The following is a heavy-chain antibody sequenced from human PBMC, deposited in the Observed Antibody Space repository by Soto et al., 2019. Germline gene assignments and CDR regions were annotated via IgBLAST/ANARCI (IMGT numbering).Heavy chain of an antibody. CDR2: INAGNGNT. D-gene: IGHD6-13*01. J-gene: IGHJ4*02. CDR3: AMGGIAAAVIRGY. Sequence: ASVKVSFKGSGYTFTSYALHWVRQAPGQRLEWMGWINAGNGNTKYSQKFQGRVTITRDTSASTAYMELSSLRSEDTAVYYCAMGGIAAAVIRGYWGQGTLVTVSS. V-gene: IGHV1-3*01. CDR1: GYTFTSYA.